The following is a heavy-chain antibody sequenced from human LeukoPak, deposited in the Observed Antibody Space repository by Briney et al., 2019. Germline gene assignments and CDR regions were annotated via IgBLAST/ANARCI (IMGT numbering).Heavy chain of an antibody. D-gene: IGHD3-10*01. CDR2: INPNSGGT. CDR1: GYTFTGYY. Sequence: ASVKVSCKASGYTFTGYYMHWVRQAPGQGLEWMGRINPNSGGTNYAQKFQGRVTMTRDTSISTAYMELSRLRSDDTAVYYCVRITMVRGVKGMYYYYYMDVWGKGTTVTVSS. V-gene: IGHV1-2*06. CDR3: VRITMVRGVKGMYYYYYMDV. J-gene: IGHJ6*03.